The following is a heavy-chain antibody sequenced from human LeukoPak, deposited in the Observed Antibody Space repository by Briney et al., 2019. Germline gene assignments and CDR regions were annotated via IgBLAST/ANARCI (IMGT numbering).Heavy chain of an antibody. CDR2: IYLSGGST. Sequence: GGSLRLSCAASGFTFSSYAMSWVRQAPGKGLEWVSAIYLSGGSTYYADSVKGRFTISRDNSKNTLYLQMSSLRAEDTAVYYCARCVDYWYFDLWGRGTLVTVSS. D-gene: IGHD2-8*01. J-gene: IGHJ2*01. CDR3: ARCVDYWYFDL. V-gene: IGHV3-23*01. CDR1: GFTFSSYA.